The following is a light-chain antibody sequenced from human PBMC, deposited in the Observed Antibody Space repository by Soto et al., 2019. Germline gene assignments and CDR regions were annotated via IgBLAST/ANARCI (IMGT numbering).Light chain of an antibody. Sequence: EVVLTQSPGTLSLSPGERATLSCRASQSVSSSFLAWYQQKPGQAPRLLIHAASTGATGIPARFRGSGSGTDFTLPISSLEPEDSAVYFCHQYADSPQTFGQGTKVEIK. CDR3: HQYADSPQT. CDR2: AAS. V-gene: IGKV3-20*01. J-gene: IGKJ2*01. CDR1: QSVSSSF.